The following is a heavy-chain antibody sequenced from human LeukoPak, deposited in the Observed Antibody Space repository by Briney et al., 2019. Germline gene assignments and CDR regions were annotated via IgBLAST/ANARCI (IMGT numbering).Heavy chain of an antibody. CDR3: ARDPGYDILTGYYIRFDAFDI. J-gene: IGHJ3*02. CDR1: GFTFDDYA. CDR2: ISWNSGSI. Sequence: GGSLRLSCAASGFTFDDYAMHWVRQATGKGLEWVSGISWNSGSIGYADSVKGRFTISRDNAKNSLYLQMNSLRAEDTAVYYCARDPGYDILTGYYIRFDAFDIWGQGTMVTVSS. D-gene: IGHD3-9*01. V-gene: IGHV3-9*01.